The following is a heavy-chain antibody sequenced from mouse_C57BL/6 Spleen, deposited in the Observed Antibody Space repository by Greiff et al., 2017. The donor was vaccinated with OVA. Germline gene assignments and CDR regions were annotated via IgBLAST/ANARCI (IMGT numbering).Heavy chain of an antibody. D-gene: IGHD1-1*01. CDR2: INPNNGGT. CDR1: GYTFTDYY. Sequence: VQLQQSGPELVKPGASVKISCKASGYTFTDYYMNWVKQSHGKSLEWIGDINPNNGGTSYNQKCKGKATVTVDKSYSTAYMELRSLTSEDSAVYYCARGGYGSSYAMDYWGQGTSVTVSS. V-gene: IGHV1-26*01. CDR3: ARGGYGSSYAMDY. J-gene: IGHJ4*01.